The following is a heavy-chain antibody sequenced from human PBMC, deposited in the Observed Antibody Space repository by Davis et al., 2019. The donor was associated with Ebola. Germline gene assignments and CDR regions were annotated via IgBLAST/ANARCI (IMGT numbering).Heavy chain of an antibody. CDR2: IYYSGRT. D-gene: IGHD3-22*01. J-gene: IGHJ4*02. CDR1: GGSISSYY. Sequence: MPGGSLRLSCTVSGGSISSYYWSWIRQPPGGGLEWIGYIYYSGRTNYNPSLKSRVTISVDTSKNQFSLKLSSVTAADTAVYYCARDGTMRGFYYWGQGTLVTVSS. CDR3: ARDGTMRGFYY. V-gene: IGHV4-59*12.